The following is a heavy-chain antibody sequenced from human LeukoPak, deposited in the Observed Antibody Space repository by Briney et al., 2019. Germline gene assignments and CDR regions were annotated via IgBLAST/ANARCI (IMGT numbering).Heavy chain of an antibody. Sequence: ASVKVSCKASGYTFTNYAMNWVRQAPGQGLERMGWINTNTGNPTYAQGFTGRFVFSLDTSVSTAYLQISRLKAEDTAVYYCAREFPIYDSSGYKRGDWFDPRGQGTLVTVSS. J-gene: IGHJ5*02. V-gene: IGHV7-4-1*02. CDR3: AREFPIYDSSGYKRGDWFDP. CDR1: GYTFTNYA. D-gene: IGHD3-22*01. CDR2: INTNTGNP.